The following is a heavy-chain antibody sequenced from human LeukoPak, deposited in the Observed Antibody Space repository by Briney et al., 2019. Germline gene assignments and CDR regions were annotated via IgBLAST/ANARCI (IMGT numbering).Heavy chain of an antibody. CDR3: VKEVVATIPPL. Sequence: GESLRLSCAASGFILSNSAMTWVRQAPGKGLQWVSGIDTKGTRTYYADSVKGRFSISRDNSKNTLFLQMNSLRVEDTAVYYCVKEVVATIPPLWGQGTLVTVSS. CDR2: IDTKGTRT. D-gene: IGHD5-12*01. V-gene: IGHV3-23*01. CDR1: GFILSNSA. J-gene: IGHJ4*02.